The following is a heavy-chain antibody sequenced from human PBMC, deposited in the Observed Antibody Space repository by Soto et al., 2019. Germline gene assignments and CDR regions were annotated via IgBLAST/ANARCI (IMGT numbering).Heavy chain of an antibody. CDR3: ARGCGGDCSPNYYYAMDV. J-gene: IGHJ6*02. CDR1: GGSISSYY. CDR2: IYYSGST. Sequence: PSETLSLTCTVSGGSISSYYWSWIRQPPGKGLEWIGYIYYSGSTNYNPSLKSRVTISVDTSKNQFSLKLSSVTAADTAVYYCARGCGGDCSPNYYYAMDVWGQGTTVTVSS. D-gene: IGHD2-21*02. V-gene: IGHV4-59*01.